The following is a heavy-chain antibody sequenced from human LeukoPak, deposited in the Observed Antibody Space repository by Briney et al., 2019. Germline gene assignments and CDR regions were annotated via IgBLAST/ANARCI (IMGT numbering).Heavy chain of an antibody. J-gene: IGHJ4*02. V-gene: IGHV3-21*01. Sequence: PGGSLRLSCAASGFTFSSYSMNWVRQAPGKGLEWVSSISSSSSYIYYADSVKGRFTISRDNAKNSLYLQMNSLRAEGTAVYYCAGGDFWSGYYGDWGQGTLVTVSS. CDR1: GFTFSSYS. CDR3: AGGDFWSGYYGD. CDR2: ISSSSSYI. D-gene: IGHD3-3*01.